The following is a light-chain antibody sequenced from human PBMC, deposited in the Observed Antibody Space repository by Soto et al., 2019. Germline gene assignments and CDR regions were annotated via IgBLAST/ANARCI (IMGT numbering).Light chain of an antibody. Sequence: ENVLTQSPATLSLSPGERAALSCRASHRVGNNYIAWYRQKGGQAPSLLIHDPSIRATDIPDRIRGSGSGTDFTLTSSGVEPGDFAVYLCQEYASPPITLGGGTEVELK. CDR2: DPS. J-gene: IGKJ4*01. CDR3: QEYASPPIT. V-gene: IGKV3-20*01. CDR1: HRVGNNY.